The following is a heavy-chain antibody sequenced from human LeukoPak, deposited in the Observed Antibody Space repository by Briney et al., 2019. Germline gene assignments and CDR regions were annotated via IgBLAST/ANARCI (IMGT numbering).Heavy chain of an antibody. CDR2: ISGSGGST. V-gene: IGHV3-23*01. J-gene: IGHJ4*02. CDR1: GFTFSSYA. CDR3: AREDLTIVRGVIDF. Sequence: GGSLRLSCAASGFTFSSYAMSWVRQAPGKGLEWVSVISGSGGSTNYGDSVKGRFTISRDNSKNTLYLQMNSLRAEDTAVYYCAREDLTIVRGVIDFWGQGTLVTVSS. D-gene: IGHD3-10*01.